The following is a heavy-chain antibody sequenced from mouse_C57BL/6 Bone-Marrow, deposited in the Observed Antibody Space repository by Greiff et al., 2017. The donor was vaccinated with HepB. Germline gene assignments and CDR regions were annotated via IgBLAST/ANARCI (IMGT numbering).Heavy chain of an antibody. D-gene: IGHD1-1*01. J-gene: IGHJ4*01. CDR1: GFTFSSYA. V-gene: IGHV5-4*01. CDR3: AREVVALYYYAMDY. Sequence: EVMLVESGGGLVKPGGSLKLSCAASGFTFSSYAMSWVRQTPEKRLEWVATISDGGSYTYYPDNVKGRFTISRDNAKNNLYLQMSHLKSEDTAMYYCAREVVALYYYAMDYWGQGTSVTVSS. CDR2: ISDGGSYT.